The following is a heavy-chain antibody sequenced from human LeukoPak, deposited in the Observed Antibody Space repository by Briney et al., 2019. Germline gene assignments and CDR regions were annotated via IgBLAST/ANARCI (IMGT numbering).Heavy chain of an antibody. CDR3: AKSGIAVAGLGNYSDY. CDR2: ISGSGGST. CDR1: GFTFNNYA. D-gene: IGHD6-19*01. Sequence: PGGSLRLSCAASGFTFNNYAMSWVRQAPGKELEWVSAISGSGGSTYYADSVKGRFTISRDNSKNTLYLQMNSLRAEDTAVYYCAKSGIAVAGLGNYSDYWGQGTLVTVSS. J-gene: IGHJ4*02. V-gene: IGHV3-23*01.